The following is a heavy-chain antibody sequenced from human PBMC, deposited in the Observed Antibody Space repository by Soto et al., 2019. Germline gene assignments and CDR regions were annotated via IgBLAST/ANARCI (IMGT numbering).Heavy chain of an antibody. CDR1: GFSLSTSGVG. Sequence: QITLKESGPTLVKPTQTLTLTCTFSGFSLSTSGVGVGWIRQPPGKALQWLALIYWADDKRYSPSLKSRLTITKDTSKHQVVLTMTNMDHVDTATYYCARKKTLAVSGLTNYWYFDLWGRGTLVTVSS. CDR3: ARKKTLAVSGLTNYWYFDL. CDR2: IYWADDK. D-gene: IGHD6-19*01. V-gene: IGHV2-5*02. J-gene: IGHJ2*01.